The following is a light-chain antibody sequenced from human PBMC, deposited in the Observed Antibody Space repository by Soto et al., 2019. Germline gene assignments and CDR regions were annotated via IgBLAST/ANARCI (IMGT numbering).Light chain of an antibody. Sequence: DIVMTQSPDSLAVSLGERATINCKSSQSVLHSSNNKNYLAWYQQKPRQPPKLLISWASTRESGVPDRFSGSGSGTDFTLTISSLQAEDVAVYYCQQYSSTPFTFGPGTKVDIK. CDR2: WAS. J-gene: IGKJ3*01. V-gene: IGKV4-1*01. CDR1: QSVLHSSNNKNY. CDR3: QQYSSTPFT.